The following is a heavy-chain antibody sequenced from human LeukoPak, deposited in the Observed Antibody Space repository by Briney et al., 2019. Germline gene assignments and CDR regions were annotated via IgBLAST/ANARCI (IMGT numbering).Heavy chain of an antibody. Sequence: PGGSLRLSCAASGFTFSSYSMNWVRQAPGKGLEWVSSISSSSSYIYYADSAKGRFTISRDNAKNSLYLQMNSLRAEDTAVYYCARDGGITLVRGVIMGDYYYYYMDVWGRGTTVTVSS. J-gene: IGHJ6*03. CDR1: GFTFSSYS. D-gene: IGHD3-10*01. V-gene: IGHV3-21*01. CDR3: ARDGGITLVRGVIMGDYYYYYMDV. CDR2: ISSSSSYI.